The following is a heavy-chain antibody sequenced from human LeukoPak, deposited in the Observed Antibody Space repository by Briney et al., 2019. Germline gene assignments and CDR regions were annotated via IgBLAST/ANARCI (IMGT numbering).Heavy chain of an antibody. CDR1: GFTFSSYS. J-gene: IGHJ5*02. D-gene: IGHD2-15*01. CDR2: ISSSSYI. Sequence: PGGSLRLSCAASGFTFSSYSMNWVRQAPGKGLEWVSSISSSSYIYYADSVKGRFTISRDNAKNSLYLQMNSLRAGDTAVYYCARLYRVAATFDPWGQGTLVTVSS. CDR3: ARLYRVAATFDP. V-gene: IGHV3-21*01.